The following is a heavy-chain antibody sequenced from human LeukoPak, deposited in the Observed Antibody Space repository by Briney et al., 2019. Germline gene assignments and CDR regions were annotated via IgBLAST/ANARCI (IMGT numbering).Heavy chain of an antibody. CDR1: GGSISSGGYS. Sequence: SQTLSLTCAASGGSISSGGYSWSWIRQPPGEGLEWIGYIYHSGSTYYNPSLKSRVTISVDRSKNQFSLKLNSVTAADTAVYYCARGRDYGDYSPFDYWGQGTLVTVSS. CDR3: ARGRDYGDYSPFDY. D-gene: IGHD4-17*01. V-gene: IGHV4-30-2*01. J-gene: IGHJ4*02. CDR2: IYHSGST.